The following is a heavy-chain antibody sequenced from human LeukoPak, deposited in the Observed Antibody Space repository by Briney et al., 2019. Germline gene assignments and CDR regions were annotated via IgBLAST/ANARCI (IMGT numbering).Heavy chain of an antibody. CDR2: INPNSGGT. V-gene: IGHV1-2*02. D-gene: IGHD3-10*01. CDR1: GYTFTGYY. Sequence: ASVKVSCKASGYTFTGYYMHWVRQAPGQGLEWMGWINPNSGGTNYAQKFQGRVTMTRDTSISTAYMELGRLRSDDTAVYYCARGLRITMVRGVIILWDYWDQGTLVTVSS. CDR3: ARGLRITMVRGVIILWDY. J-gene: IGHJ4*02.